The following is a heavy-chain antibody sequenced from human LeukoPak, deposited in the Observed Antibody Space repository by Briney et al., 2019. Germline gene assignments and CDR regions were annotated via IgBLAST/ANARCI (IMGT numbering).Heavy chain of an antibody. CDR3: AKDFRIGYSAHFDY. V-gene: IGHV3-23*01. D-gene: IGHD2-21*01. CDR1: GFTFSSYA. CDR2: ISGSGGST. J-gene: IGHJ4*02. Sequence: PGGSLRLSCAASGFTFSSYAMSWVRQASGKGLEWVSAISGSGGSTYYADSVKGRFSISRDNSKNTLYLQMDSLRGEDTAVYYCAKDFRIGYSAHFDYWGQGALVTVSS.